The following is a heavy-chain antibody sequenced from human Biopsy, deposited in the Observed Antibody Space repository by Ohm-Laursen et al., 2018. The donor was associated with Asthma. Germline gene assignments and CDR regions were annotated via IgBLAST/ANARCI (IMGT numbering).Heavy chain of an antibody. CDR1: GGSISNSNYY. Sequence: SDTLSLTCTVSGGSISNSNYYWGWIRQSPGKGLEWIGSLHYSGSPYYIFYNPSLKSRVTISIDASKNQFSLKLTSVTAADTAVYYCARGVDRVTGLLDHFDSWGQGTLVTVSS. D-gene: IGHD2-21*02. J-gene: IGHJ4*02. CDR2: LHYSGSP. CDR3: ARGVDRVTGLLDHFDS. V-gene: IGHV4-39*07.